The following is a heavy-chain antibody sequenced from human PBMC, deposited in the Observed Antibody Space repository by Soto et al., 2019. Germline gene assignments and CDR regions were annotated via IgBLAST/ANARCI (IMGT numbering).Heavy chain of an antibody. CDR2: IIPIFGTA. CDR3: ARVGGGPEYYYETSGSKCSLDY. CDR1: GGTFSSYA. Sequence: SVKVSCKASGGTFSSYAISWVRQAPGQGLEWMGGIIPIFGTANYAQKFQGRVTITADESTSTAYMELSSLRSEDTAVYYCARVGGGPEYYYETSGSKCSLDYWGQGTLVTVSS. D-gene: IGHD3-22*01. J-gene: IGHJ4*02. V-gene: IGHV1-69*13.